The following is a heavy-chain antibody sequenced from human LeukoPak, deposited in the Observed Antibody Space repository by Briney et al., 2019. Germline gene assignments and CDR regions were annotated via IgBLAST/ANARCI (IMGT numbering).Heavy chain of an antibody. CDR1: GYTLTELS. D-gene: IGHD2-2*01. CDR2: FDPEDGET. J-gene: IGHJ4*02. Sequence: APVKVSCKVSGYTLTELSMHWVRQAPGKGLEWRGGFDPEDGETIYAQKFQGRVTMTEDTSTDTAYMELSSLRSEDTAVYYCATGFGCSSTSCYDWGQGTLVTVSS. CDR3: ATGFGCSSTSCYD. V-gene: IGHV1-24*01.